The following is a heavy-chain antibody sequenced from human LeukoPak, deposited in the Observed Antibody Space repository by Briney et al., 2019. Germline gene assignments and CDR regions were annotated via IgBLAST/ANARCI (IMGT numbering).Heavy chain of an antibody. D-gene: IGHD1-26*01. Sequence: SGGSLRLSCAASGFTFSDYYMSWIRQAPGKGLEWVSYISSSGSTIYYADSVKGRFTISRDNAKNSLYLQMNSLRAEDTAVYYCAREDFSGSYYRYWGQGTLVTVSS. J-gene: IGHJ4*02. V-gene: IGHV3-11*01. CDR3: AREDFSGSYYRY. CDR2: ISSSGSTI. CDR1: GFTFSDYY.